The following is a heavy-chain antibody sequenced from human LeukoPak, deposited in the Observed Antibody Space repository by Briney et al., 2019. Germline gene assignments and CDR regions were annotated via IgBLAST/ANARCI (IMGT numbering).Heavy chain of an antibody. Sequence: PGGSLRLSCAASGFSVSSKYMSWVRQAPGKGLEWVTVIYSGGSTYYADSVKGRFTISRDNSKNTLYLQMNSLRAEDTAVYICASGYCSSTSCYVHYYGMDVWGQGTTVTVSS. CDR2: IYSGGST. CDR3: ASGYCSSTSCYVHYYGMDV. D-gene: IGHD2-2*03. J-gene: IGHJ6*02. CDR1: GFSVSSKY. V-gene: IGHV3-53*01.